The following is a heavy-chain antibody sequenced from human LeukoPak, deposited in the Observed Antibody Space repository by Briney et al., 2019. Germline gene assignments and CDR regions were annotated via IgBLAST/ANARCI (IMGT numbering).Heavy chain of an antibody. D-gene: IGHD3-10*01. Sequence: SETLSLTCTVSGGSINGAGYYWSWIRQHPGKGLEWIGYMYYSGSTYYNPSLKSRVTISVDTSKNQFSLKLSSVTAADTAVYYCARDAEYYYGSGSYSSGIDVWGQGTTVTVSS. CDR3: ARDAEYYYGSGSYSSGIDV. V-gene: IGHV4-31*03. CDR1: GGSINGAGYY. J-gene: IGHJ6*02. CDR2: MYYSGST.